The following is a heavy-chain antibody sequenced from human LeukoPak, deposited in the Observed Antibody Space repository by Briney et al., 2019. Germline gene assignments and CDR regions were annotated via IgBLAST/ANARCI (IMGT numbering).Heavy chain of an antibody. Sequence: SETLSLTCTVSGDSISSGSYYWSWIRQPAGRGLEWIGRIYTSGSANHNPSLKSRVTISIDTSKNQFSLKLSSVTAADTAVYYCTRGDNNWGQGTLVTVSS. CDR2: IYTSGSA. J-gene: IGHJ4*02. V-gene: IGHV4-61*02. CDR3: TRGDNN. CDR1: GDSISSGSYY. D-gene: IGHD2/OR15-2a*01.